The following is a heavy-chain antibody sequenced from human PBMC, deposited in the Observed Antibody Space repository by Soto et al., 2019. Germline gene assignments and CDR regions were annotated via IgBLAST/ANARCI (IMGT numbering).Heavy chain of an antibody. Sequence: ASVKVSCKASGGTLSSYAISWVRQAPGQGLEWMGGIIPIFGTANYAQKFQGRVTITADESTSTAYMELSSLRSEDTAVYYCARAGYSYGRHFDYWGQGTLVTVSS. D-gene: IGHD5-18*01. CDR2: IIPIFGTA. CDR3: ARAGYSYGRHFDY. V-gene: IGHV1-69*13. CDR1: GGTLSSYA. J-gene: IGHJ4*02.